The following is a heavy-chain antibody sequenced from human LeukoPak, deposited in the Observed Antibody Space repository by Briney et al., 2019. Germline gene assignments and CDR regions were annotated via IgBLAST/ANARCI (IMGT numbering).Heavy chain of an antibody. V-gene: IGHV4-59*01. CDR3: AGASYDSSGVH. CDR1: GGSISSYY. J-gene: IGHJ4*02. CDR2: IYYSGST. D-gene: IGHD3-22*01. Sequence: SETLSLTCTVSGGSISSYYWSWIRQPPGKGLEWLGSIYYSGSTNYNPSLKSRVTISVDTSKNQFSLKLSSVTAADTAVYYCAGASYDSSGVHWGQGTLVTVSS.